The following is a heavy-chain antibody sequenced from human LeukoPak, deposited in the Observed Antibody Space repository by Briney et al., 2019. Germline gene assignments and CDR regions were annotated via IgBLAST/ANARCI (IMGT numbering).Heavy chain of an antibody. CDR3: ARDHNYYYYMDV. J-gene: IGHJ6*03. CDR1: GSTFSDSA. D-gene: IGHD1-14*01. Sequence: PGGSLRLSCAASGSTFSDSAMHWVRQASGKGLEWVGRIRSKANSYATAYAASVKGRFTISRDDSKNTAYLQMNSLKTEDAAVYYCARDHNYYYYMDVWGKGTTVTVSS. CDR2: IRSKANSYAT. V-gene: IGHV3-73*01.